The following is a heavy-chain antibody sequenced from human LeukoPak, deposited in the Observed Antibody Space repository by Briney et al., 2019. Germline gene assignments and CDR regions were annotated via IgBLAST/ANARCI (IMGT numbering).Heavy chain of an antibody. J-gene: IGHJ4*02. CDR1: GFSFDTYA. V-gene: IGHV3-30*19. CDR2: ISYDGSNK. CDR3: ARDVLRYFDWSEPHFDY. Sequence: PGGSLRLSCAASGFSFDTYAMHWVRQAPGKGLEWVAVISYDGSNKYYADSVKGRFTISRDNSKNTLYLQMNSLRAEDTAVYYCARDVLRYFDWSEPHFDYWGQGTLVTVSS. D-gene: IGHD3-9*01.